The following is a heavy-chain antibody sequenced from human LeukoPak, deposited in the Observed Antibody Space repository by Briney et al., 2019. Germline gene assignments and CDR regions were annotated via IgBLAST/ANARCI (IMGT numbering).Heavy chain of an antibody. Sequence: APVKVSCKASGYTFTSYGISWVRQAPGQGLEWMGWISAYNGNTNYAQKLQGRVTMTTDTSTSTAYMELRSLRSDDTAVYYCARAFHYDSSGYPFGMDVWGQGTTVTVSS. D-gene: IGHD3-22*01. V-gene: IGHV1-18*01. J-gene: IGHJ6*02. CDR3: ARAFHYDSSGYPFGMDV. CDR1: GYTFTSYG. CDR2: ISAYNGNT.